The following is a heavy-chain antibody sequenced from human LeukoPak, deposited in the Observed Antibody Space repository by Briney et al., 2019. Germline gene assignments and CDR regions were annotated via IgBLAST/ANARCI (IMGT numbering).Heavy chain of an antibody. V-gene: IGHV5-51*01. J-gene: IGHJ4*02. CDR2: IYPHDSET. D-gene: IGHD6-19*01. CDR1: GYSFTTYW. CDR3: ARFSGSGWSIYYFDY. Sequence: GESLKTSCKGSGYSFTTYWIGWVRQMPGKGLEWMGIIYPHDSETRYSPSFQGQVTISADKSISTAYLQWSSLKASDTAMYYCARFSGSGWSIYYFDYWGQGTLVTVSS.